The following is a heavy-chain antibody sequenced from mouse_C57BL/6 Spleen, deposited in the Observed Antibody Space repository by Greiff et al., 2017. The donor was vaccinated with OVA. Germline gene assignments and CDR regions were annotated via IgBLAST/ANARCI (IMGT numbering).Heavy chain of an antibody. Sequence: QVQLKQPGAELVRPGTSVKLSCKASGYTFTSYWMHWVKQRPGQGLEWIGVIDPSDSYTNYNQKFKGKATLTVDTSSSTAYMQLSSLTSEDSAVYYCARDPYYYGSSYSYAMDYWGQGTSVTVSS. D-gene: IGHD1-1*01. CDR2: IDPSDSYT. CDR3: ARDPYYYGSSYSYAMDY. J-gene: IGHJ4*01. CDR1: GYTFTSYW. V-gene: IGHV1-59*01.